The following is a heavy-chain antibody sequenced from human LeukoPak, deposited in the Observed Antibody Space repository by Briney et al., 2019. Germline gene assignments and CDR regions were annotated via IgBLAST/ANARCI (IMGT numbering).Heavy chain of an antibody. Sequence: PSETLSLTCIVSGDSIRSSTHYWAWIRQPPGKGLEWIASVYYTGSTYYSPSLQSRVTMSVDTSKNQFSLRLTPVTAGDTAVYYCARQDRLAAGTLRWFDPWGQGTLVTVSS. J-gene: IGHJ5*02. CDR1: GDSIRSSTHY. D-gene: IGHD6-13*01. CDR2: VYYTGST. V-gene: IGHV4-39*01. CDR3: ARQDRLAAGTLRWFDP.